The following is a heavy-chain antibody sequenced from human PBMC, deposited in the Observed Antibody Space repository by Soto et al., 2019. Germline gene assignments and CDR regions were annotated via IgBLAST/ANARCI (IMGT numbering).Heavy chain of an antibody. CDR2: INSDGSVS. Sequence: EVQLVESGGGLVQPGGSLRLSCAASGFTFSNYWMYWVRQAPGKGLEWVSRINSDGSVSSNADSVKGRLTISRDNVKNTLYLHMDSLRAEDTAVYYCARGDCVGGTCYSLAGSFYYYMDVWGKGTTVTVFS. CDR1: GFTFSNYW. J-gene: IGHJ6*03. D-gene: IGHD2-15*01. CDR3: ARGDCVGGTCYSLAGSFYYYMDV. V-gene: IGHV3-74*02.